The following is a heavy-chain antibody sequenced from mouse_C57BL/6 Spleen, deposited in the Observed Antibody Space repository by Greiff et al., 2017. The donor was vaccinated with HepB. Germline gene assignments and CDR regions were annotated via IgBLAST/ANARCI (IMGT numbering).Heavy chain of an antibody. V-gene: IGHV5-16*01. J-gene: IGHJ4*01. CDR1: GFTFSDYY. CDR2: INYDGSST. Sequence: EVMLVESEGGLVQPGSSMKLSCTASGFTFSDYYMAWVRQVPEKGLEWVANINYDGSSTYYLDSLKSRFIISRDNAKNILYLQMSSLKSEDTATYYCARDDGNYDAMYYWGQGTSVTVSS. CDR3: ARDDGNYDAMYY. D-gene: IGHD2-1*01.